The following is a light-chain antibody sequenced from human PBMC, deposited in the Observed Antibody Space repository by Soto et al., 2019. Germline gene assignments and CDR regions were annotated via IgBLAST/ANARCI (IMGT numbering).Light chain of an antibody. CDR3: AAWDDSLSGSV. CDR2: GSS. J-gene: IGLJ2*01. Sequence: QSVLTQSPSVSGAPGQRVTISCTGSSSNIGAGFDVHWYQLLPGTAPKLLIYGSSNRPTGVPDRFSGSKSGTSASLAITGLQAEDEADYYCAAWDDSLSGSVFGGGTKLTVL. V-gene: IGLV1-40*01. CDR1: SSNIGAGFD.